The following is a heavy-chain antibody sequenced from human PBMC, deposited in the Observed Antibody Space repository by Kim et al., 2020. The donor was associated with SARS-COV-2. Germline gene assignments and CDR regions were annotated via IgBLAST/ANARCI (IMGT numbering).Heavy chain of an antibody. D-gene: IGHD6-19*01. CDR1: GFTFSSHW. CDR3: ARRQFTSGWYYLDY. J-gene: IGHJ4*02. V-gene: IGHV3-74*01. CDR2: INSDGSTT. Sequence: GGSLRLSCAASGFTFSSHWMHWVRQAPGKGLVWVSRINSDGSTTSYADSVKGRFTISRDNPKNTLYLQMNSMGAEDTAVYYCARRQFTSGWYYLDYWGQGTLVTVSS.